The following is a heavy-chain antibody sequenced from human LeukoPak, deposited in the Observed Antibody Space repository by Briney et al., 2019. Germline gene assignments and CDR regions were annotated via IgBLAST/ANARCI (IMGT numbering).Heavy chain of an antibody. D-gene: IGHD2-21*01. CDR3: AKGVIWFDP. Sequence: GGSLRLSCAASGFTFANYGIYWVRQAPGMGLEWVAFIRYDGGDKYYADSVKGRFTISRDNSKNTLYLQMNSLRAEDTAVYYCAKGVIWFDPWGQGTLVTVSS. V-gene: IGHV3-30*02. CDR2: IRYDGGDK. CDR1: GFTFANYG. J-gene: IGHJ5*02.